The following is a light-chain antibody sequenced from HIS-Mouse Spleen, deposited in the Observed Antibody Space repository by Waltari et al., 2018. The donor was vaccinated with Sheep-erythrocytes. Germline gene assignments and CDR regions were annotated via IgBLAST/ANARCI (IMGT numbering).Light chain of an antibody. Sequence: DIVLPQSPGTLSLSPGERATLSCRASQSVSRSYLAWYQQKPCQAPRLLIYGASSRATGIPDRFSGSGSETDFTLTISRLEHEDFAVYYCQQYGSSPLTFGGGTTVEIK. V-gene: IGKV3-20*01. J-gene: IGKJ4*01. CDR2: GAS. CDR1: QSVSRSY. CDR3: QQYGSSPLT.